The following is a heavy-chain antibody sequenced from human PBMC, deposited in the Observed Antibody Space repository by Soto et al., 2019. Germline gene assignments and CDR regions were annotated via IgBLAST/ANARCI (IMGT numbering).Heavy chain of an antibody. CDR3: ARGNQYYYGSGSYYSNWFDP. J-gene: IGHJ5*02. CDR1: GGSFSGYY. V-gene: IGHV4-34*01. CDR2: INHSGST. D-gene: IGHD3-10*01. Sequence: PSETLSLTCAVYGGSFSGYYWSWIRQPPGKGLEWIGEINHSGSTNYNPSLKSRVTISVDTSKNQFSLKLSSVTAADTAVYYCARGNQYYYGSGSYYSNWFDPWGQGTLVTVS.